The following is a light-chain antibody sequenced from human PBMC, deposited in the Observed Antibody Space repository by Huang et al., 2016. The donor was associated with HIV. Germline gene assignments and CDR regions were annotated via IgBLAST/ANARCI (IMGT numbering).Light chain of an antibody. Sequence: DIIMTQSPDSLAVSLGERATLNCRSSQSVYSSSTSKDYMAWFQQKPGQPPRLLLFWASTREAGGPDRFSGSGSGTHFTLTIANLEAEDAAIYYCQQYYSSPQTFGQGTRV. CDR3: QQYYSSPQT. CDR1: QSVYSSSTSKDY. V-gene: IGKV4-1*01. J-gene: IGKJ1*01. CDR2: WAS.